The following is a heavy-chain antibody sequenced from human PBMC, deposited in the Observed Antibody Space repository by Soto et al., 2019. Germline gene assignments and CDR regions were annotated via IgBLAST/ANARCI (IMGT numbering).Heavy chain of an antibody. CDR2: ISYDGRNK. V-gene: IGHV3-30*18. Sequence: QVQLVESGGGVVQPGRSLRLSCAASGFTFGSYGMHWVRQAPGKGLECVAVISYDGRNKYYADSVKGRFTISRDTSKNRLFLQMNGLRAEDTAVYYCAKRMDVSGSYYPCFDYWGQGTLVPVSS. J-gene: IGHJ4*02. CDR3: AKRMDVSGSYYPCFDY. D-gene: IGHD3-10*01. CDR1: GFTFGSYG.